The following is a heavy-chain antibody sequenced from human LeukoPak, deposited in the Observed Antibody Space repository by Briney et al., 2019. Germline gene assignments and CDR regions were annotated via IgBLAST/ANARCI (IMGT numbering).Heavy chain of an antibody. CDR3: ARGVGATDYFDY. CDR2: IDPSGGNT. Sequence: ASVTVSYKASGYTFNNYYMHWVRQAPGQGLEWMGIIDPSGGNTSYAQKFQGRVTMTRDTSTSTVYIELSSLRSEDTAVYYCARGVGATDYFDYWGQGTLVTVSS. V-gene: IGHV1-46*02. J-gene: IGHJ4*02. D-gene: IGHD1-26*01. CDR1: GYTFNNYY.